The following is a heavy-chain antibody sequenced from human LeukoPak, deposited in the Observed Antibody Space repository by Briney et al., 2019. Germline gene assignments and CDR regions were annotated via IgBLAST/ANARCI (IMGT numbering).Heavy chain of an antibody. D-gene: IGHD6-6*01. J-gene: IGHJ4*02. CDR1: GGSISSYY. Sequence: SETLSLTCTVSGGSISSYYWSWIRQPPGKGLEWIGYIYYSGSTNYNPSLKSRVTIPVDTSKNQFSLKLSSVTAADTAVYYCASSIAARPDYYFDYWGQGTLVTVSS. CDR3: ASSIAARPDYYFDY. CDR2: IYYSGST. V-gene: IGHV4-59*01.